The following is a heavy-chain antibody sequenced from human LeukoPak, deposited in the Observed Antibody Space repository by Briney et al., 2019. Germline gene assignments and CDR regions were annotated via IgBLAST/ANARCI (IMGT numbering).Heavy chain of an antibody. CDR3: AKDARRLARILGRETRYYYYYYMDV. CDR1: GFPFSNNW. Sequence: GGSLRLSCAASGFPFSNNWMSWVRQAPGKGLEWVANIKQDGSEKYYVDSVKGRFTISRDNAKNSLSLQMNSLRAEDTAVYYCAKDARRLARILGRETRYYYYYYMDVWGKGTTVTVSS. J-gene: IGHJ6*03. CDR2: IKQDGSEK. D-gene: IGHD5-12*01. V-gene: IGHV3-7*03.